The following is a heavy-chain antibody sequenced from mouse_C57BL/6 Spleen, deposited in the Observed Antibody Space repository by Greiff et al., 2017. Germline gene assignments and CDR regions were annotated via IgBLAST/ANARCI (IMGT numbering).Heavy chain of an antibody. Sequence: QVQLQQSGPELVKPGASVKISCKASGYAFSSSWMNWVKQRPGKGLEWIGRIYPGAGDTNYNGKFKGKATLTADKSSSTAYMQLSSLTSEDSAVYFCARTGTFDYWGQGTTLTVSS. J-gene: IGHJ2*01. CDR1: GYAFSSSW. CDR2: IYPGAGDT. V-gene: IGHV1-82*01. D-gene: IGHD3-3*01. CDR3: ARTGTFDY.